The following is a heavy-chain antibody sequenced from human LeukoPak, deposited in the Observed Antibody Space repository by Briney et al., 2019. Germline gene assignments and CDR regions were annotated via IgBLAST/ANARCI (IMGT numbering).Heavy chain of an antibody. CDR1: GGSISSYY. Sequence: SETLSLTCTVSGGSISSYYWSWIRQPAGKGLEWIGRIYTSGSTNYTPSLKSRVTMSVDTSNNQFSLKLTSVTAADTAVYYCAKSWGYAANSLHIQHWGQGARVIVSA. CDR3: AKSWGYAANSLHIQH. J-gene: IGHJ1*01. V-gene: IGHV4-4*07. CDR2: IYTSGST. D-gene: IGHD4-23*01.